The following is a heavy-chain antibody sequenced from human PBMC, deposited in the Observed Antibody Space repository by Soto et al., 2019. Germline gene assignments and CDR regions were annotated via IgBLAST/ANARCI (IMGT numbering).Heavy chain of an antibody. CDR2: ISYDGSNK. CDR3: ARDRGSGYSPSMDDY. V-gene: IGHV3-30-3*01. Sequence: GGSLRLSCAASGFTFSSYAMHWVRQAPGKGLEWVAVISYDGSNKYYADSVKGRFTISRDNSKNTLYLQMNSLRAEDTAVYYCARDRGSGYSPSMDDYWGQAPLVTVSS. CDR1: GFTFSSYA. D-gene: IGHD6-13*01. J-gene: IGHJ4*02.